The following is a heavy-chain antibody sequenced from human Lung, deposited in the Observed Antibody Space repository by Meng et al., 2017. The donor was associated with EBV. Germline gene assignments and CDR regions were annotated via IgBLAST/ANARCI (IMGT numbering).Heavy chain of an antibody. CDR3: AREADGATFDY. Sequence: HVQRGQSGAEVKKPGASVKVSCKASGYIFNTYGVSWVRQAPGQGPEWMGWISAYNGNTNYAQNFQGRFTMTTDTSTSTAYMELRSLRSDDTAVYYCAREADGATFDYWGQGTLVTVAS. D-gene: IGHD1-26*01. J-gene: IGHJ4*02. CDR2: ISAYNGNT. V-gene: IGHV1-18*01. CDR1: GYIFNTYG.